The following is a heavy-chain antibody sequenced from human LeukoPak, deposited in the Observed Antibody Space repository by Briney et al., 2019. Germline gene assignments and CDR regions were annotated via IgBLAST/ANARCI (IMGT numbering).Heavy chain of an antibody. Sequence: SETLSLTCTVSGGSMSDFYWSWIRQPAGKGVEWIGRISASGTTDYNPSLKRRLTMSVDTSKNQVSLRLSSVTAADTAMYYCTKGSSYNWNLFDHWGQGALVTVTS. J-gene: IGHJ4*02. CDR3: TKGSSYNWNLFDH. D-gene: IGHD1-20*01. CDR1: GGSMSDFY. V-gene: IGHV4-4*07. CDR2: ISASGTT.